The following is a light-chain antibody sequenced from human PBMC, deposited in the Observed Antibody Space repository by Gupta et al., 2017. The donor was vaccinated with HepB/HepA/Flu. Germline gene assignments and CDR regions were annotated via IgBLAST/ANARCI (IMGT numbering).Light chain of an antibody. V-gene: IGLV1-47*01. J-gene: IGLJ1*01. CDR3: AAWDNSLSGYV. Sequence: HSVLPQPPSASGTPGQRVTIACSGSSSNVGRDNLYWYQQLPGTAPKLLIYNDDQRPSGVPARFSGSKSGTSASLAISGLRSEDEADYYCAAWDNSLSGYVFGTGTWVTVL. CDR1: SSNVGRDN. CDR2: NDD.